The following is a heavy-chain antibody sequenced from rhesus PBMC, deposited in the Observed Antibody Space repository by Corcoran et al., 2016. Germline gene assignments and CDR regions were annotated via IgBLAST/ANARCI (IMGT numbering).Heavy chain of an antibody. CDR3: ARSIAAAGMSFDY. J-gene: IGHJ4*01. V-gene: IGHV4-76*01. Sequence: QVQLQESGPGVVKPSETLSLTCAVSGGSISSGYDWSWIRQPPGKGLEWIGYNYGSSGSTNYNPSRKNRVIISKEASKNQFSLKLSSVTAADTAVYYCARSIAAAGMSFDYWGQGVLVTVSS. CDR1: GGSISSGYD. CDR2: NYGSSGST. D-gene: IGHD6-25*01.